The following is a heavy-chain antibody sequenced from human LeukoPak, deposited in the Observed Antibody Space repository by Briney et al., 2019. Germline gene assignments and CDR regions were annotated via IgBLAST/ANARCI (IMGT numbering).Heavy chain of an antibody. CDR3: ARDRAGAAAGPSFDY. D-gene: IGHD6-13*01. J-gene: IGHJ4*02. CDR2: IYYSGST. V-gene: IGHV4-39*02. CDR1: GGSISSNTYY. Sequence: KPSEILSLTCTVSGGSISSNTYYWGWIRQSPRKGLEWIGSIYYSGSTYYNPSLKSRVIISVDTSKNQFSLKLSSVTAADTAVYYCARDRAGAAAGPSFDYWGQGTLVTVSS.